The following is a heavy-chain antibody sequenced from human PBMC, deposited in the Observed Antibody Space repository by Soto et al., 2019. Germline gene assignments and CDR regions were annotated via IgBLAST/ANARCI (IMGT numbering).Heavy chain of an antibody. V-gene: IGHV3-30-3*01. Sequence: GGSLRLSCAASGFIFSTHAMHWVRQAPGKGLEWEASISYDGNNKRYADSVKGRFTISRDNSKNTLYLQMDSLRAEDTAMYYCARDYRTAVAGSYKYYGMDVWGQGTTVTVSS. CDR2: ISYDGNNK. D-gene: IGHD6-19*01. CDR1: GFIFSTHA. J-gene: IGHJ6*02. CDR3: ARDYRTAVAGSYKYYGMDV.